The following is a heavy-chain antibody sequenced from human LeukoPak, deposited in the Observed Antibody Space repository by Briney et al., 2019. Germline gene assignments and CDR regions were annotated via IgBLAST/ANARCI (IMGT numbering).Heavy chain of an antibody. V-gene: IGHV4-4*09. J-gene: IGHJ6*03. CDR2: IYTSGST. CDR1: GGSFDSKY. CDR3: ANYIRTVHYYMYV. Sequence: SETLSLTCSVSGGSFDSKYWSWIRQPPGKGLEWIGYIYTSGSTNFNPSLRSRVAMSIDTSKNQFSLKVYSVTAADTAVYYCANYIRTVHYYMYVWGKGTTVIVSS. D-gene: IGHD4-11*01.